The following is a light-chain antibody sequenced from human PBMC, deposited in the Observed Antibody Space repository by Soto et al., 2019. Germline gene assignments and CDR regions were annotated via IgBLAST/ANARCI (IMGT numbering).Light chain of an antibody. CDR3: QQYGSSPPWT. CDR2: GAS. J-gene: IGKJ1*01. Sequence: IELTQSPGTLSLSPGERATLYCRAIQSVSSSYLAWYQQKPGQAPRLLIYGASSRATGIPDRFSGSGSGTDFTLTISRLEPEDFAVYYCQQYGSSPPWTFGQGTKVDIK. CDR1: QSVSSSY. V-gene: IGKV3-20*01.